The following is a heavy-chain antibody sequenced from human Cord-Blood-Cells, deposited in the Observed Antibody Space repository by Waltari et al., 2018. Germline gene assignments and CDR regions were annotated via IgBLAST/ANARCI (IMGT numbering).Heavy chain of an antibody. Sequence: QVQLVQSGAEVKKPGASAKVSYKASGYTFTGYYMHWVRQAPGQGLEWMGWSNPNRGGTNDAQKFQGRVTRTRDTSIRTAYMELSRLRSDDTALYTPDTGVGATNWGHFDIWGQGTMVTVSS. CDR1: GYTFTGYY. V-gene: IGHV1-2*02. D-gene: IGHD7-27*01. CDR3: DTGVGATNWGHFDI. CDR2: SNPNRGGT. J-gene: IGHJ3*02.